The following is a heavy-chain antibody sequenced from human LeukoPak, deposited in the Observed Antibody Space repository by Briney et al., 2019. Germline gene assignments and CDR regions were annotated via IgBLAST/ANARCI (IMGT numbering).Heavy chain of an antibody. J-gene: IGHJ4*02. D-gene: IGHD1-26*01. CDR2: IIPIFGTA. V-gene: IGHV1-69*13. CDR1: GGAFSSYA. Sequence: ASVKVSCKASGGAFSSYAISWVRQAPGQGLEWMGGIIPIFGTANYAQKFQGRVTITADESTSTAYMELSSLRSEDTAVYYCARASGSYSADFDYWGQGTLVTVSS. CDR3: ARASGSYSADFDY.